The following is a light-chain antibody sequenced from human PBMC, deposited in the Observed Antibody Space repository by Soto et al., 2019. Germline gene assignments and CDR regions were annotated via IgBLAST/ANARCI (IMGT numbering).Light chain of an antibody. CDR1: QTVSYNSNRKSY. Sequence: DIVMTQSPDSLAVSLGERATINCKSSQTVSYNSNRKSYLAWYQHKPGQTPKLLIHWATTRESGVRDRFSGSGSGREFTLTIDSLQPEDVAVYYCQQFHSNPWSFGQGTKLEIK. CDR2: WAT. J-gene: IGKJ2*04. V-gene: IGKV4-1*01. CDR3: QQFHSNPWS.